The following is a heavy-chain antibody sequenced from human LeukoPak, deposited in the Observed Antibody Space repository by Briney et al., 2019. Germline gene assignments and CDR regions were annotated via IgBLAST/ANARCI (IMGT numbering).Heavy chain of an antibody. Sequence: EASVKVSCKASGGTFSSYTISWVRQAPEQGLEWMGRIIPILGIANYAQKFQGRVTITADKSTSTAYMELSSLRSEDTAVYYCARDHDYYDSSGPPSWGQGTLVTVSS. D-gene: IGHD3-22*01. CDR1: GGTFSSYT. CDR2: IIPILGIA. J-gene: IGHJ5*02. V-gene: IGHV1-69*04. CDR3: ARDHDYYDSSGPPS.